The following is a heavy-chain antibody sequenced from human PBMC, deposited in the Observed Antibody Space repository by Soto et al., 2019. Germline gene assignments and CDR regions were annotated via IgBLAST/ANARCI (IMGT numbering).Heavy chain of an antibody. CDR3: ARSWNTSVYYYYGMDV. CDR2: IDPSDSYT. CDR1: GYSFTSYW. D-gene: IGHD1-1*01. Sequence: PGESLKISCKGSGYSFTSYWISWVRQMPGKGLEWMGRIDPSDSYTNYSPSFQGHVTISADKSISTAYLQWSSLKASDTAMYYCARSWNTSVYYYYGMDVWGQGTTVTV. V-gene: IGHV5-10-1*01. J-gene: IGHJ6*02.